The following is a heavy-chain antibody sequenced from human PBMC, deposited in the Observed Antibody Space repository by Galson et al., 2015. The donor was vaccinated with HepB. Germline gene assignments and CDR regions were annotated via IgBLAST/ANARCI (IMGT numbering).Heavy chain of an antibody. CDR1: GFTFTSSA. CDR2: IVVGSGNT. Sequence: SVKVSCKASGFTFTSSAMQWVRQARGQRLEWIGWIVVGSGNTNYAQKFQERVTITRDMSTSTAYMELSSLRSEDTAVYYCAAGYYGSGSSDDAFDIWGQGTMVTVSS. J-gene: IGHJ3*02. CDR3: AAGYYGSGSSDDAFDI. D-gene: IGHD3-10*01. V-gene: IGHV1-58*02.